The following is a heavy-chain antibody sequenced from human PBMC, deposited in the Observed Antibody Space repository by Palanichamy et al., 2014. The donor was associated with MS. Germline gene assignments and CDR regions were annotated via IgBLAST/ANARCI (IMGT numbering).Heavy chain of an antibody. D-gene: IGHD1-26*01. Sequence: LVEVWGRAWPSLGRSLRLSCAASGFTFSSYGMHWVRQAPGKGLEWVAVISYDGSNKYYADSVKGRFTISRDNSKNTLYLQMNSLRAEDTAVYYCAKDRPKYSGSPGYFDYWGQGTLVTVSS. CDR1: GFTFSSYG. V-gene: IGHV3-30*18. CDR2: ISYDGSNK. J-gene: IGHJ4*02. CDR3: AKDRPKYSGSPGYFDY.